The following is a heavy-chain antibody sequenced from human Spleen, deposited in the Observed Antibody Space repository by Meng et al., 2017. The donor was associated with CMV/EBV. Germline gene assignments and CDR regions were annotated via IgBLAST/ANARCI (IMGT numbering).Heavy chain of an antibody. Sequence: ASVKVSCKASGYTFTAYYMHWVRQAPGQGLEWMGWINPKTGGTKYAQKFQGRVTMTRDTSISTAYMELSRLRSDDTAVYYCARVDFWSAYYNGDYWGQGTLVTVSS. CDR1: GYTFTAYY. D-gene: IGHD3-3*01. CDR3: ARVDFWSAYYNGDY. J-gene: IGHJ4*02. CDR2: INPKTGGT. V-gene: IGHV1-2*02.